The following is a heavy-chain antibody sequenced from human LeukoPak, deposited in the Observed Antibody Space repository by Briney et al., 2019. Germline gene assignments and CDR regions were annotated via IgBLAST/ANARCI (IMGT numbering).Heavy chain of an antibody. CDR3: ASRRGAATDSVY. CDR2: VNQDGSEK. Sequence: PGGSLRLSCAASGLTFTSYWTNWVRQAPGKGLEWVANVNQDGSEKNYVDSVKGRSTISRDNARNSLYLQMNSLRAEDSAVYYCASRRGAATDSVYWGQGTLVTVSS. J-gene: IGHJ4*02. CDR1: GLTFTSYW. V-gene: IGHV3-7*01. D-gene: IGHD1-26*01.